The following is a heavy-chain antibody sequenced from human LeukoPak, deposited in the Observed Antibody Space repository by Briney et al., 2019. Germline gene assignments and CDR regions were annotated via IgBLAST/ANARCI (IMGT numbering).Heavy chain of an antibody. CDR3: ARATYNWNSYYFDY. CDR1: GFTFDDYT. V-gene: IGHV3-43*01. D-gene: IGHD1-7*01. Sequence: GGSLRLSCAASGFTFDDYTMHWVRQAPGKGLEWVSLISWDGGSTYYADSVKGRFTISRDNSKNTLYLQMNSLRAEDTAVYYCARATYNWNSYYFDYWGQGTLVTVSS. J-gene: IGHJ4*02. CDR2: ISWDGGST.